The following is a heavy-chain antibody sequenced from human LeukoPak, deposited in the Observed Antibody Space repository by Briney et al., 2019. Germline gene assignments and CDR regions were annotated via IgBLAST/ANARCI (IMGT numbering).Heavy chain of an antibody. D-gene: IGHD3-3*01. CDR2: LYHSDSI. Sequence: PSETLSLTCDVSGYSITNRYYWVWLRQPPSKVLEWIGSLYHSDSIYYNPSLKSRVTMSVDTSKSQFSLRLSFVTAADTAVYYCARQHDSYYYYYVDVWGKGTTVTVSS. V-gene: IGHV4-38-2*01. J-gene: IGHJ6*03. CDR3: ARQHDSYYYYYVDV. CDR1: GYSITNRYY.